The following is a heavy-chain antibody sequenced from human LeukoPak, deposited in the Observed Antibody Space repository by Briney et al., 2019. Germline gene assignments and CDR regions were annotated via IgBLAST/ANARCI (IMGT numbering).Heavy chain of an antibody. CDR1: GGSISSYY. D-gene: IGHD4-17*01. CDR3: ARHGDYGNWFDP. CDR2: IYYSGST. J-gene: IGHJ5*02. V-gene: IGHV4-59*08. Sequence: PSETLSLTCAVSGGSISSYYWSWIRQPPGKGLEWIGYIYYSGSTNYNPSLKSRVTISVDTSKNQFSLKLSSVTAADTAVYYCARHGDYGNWFDPWGQGTLVTVSS.